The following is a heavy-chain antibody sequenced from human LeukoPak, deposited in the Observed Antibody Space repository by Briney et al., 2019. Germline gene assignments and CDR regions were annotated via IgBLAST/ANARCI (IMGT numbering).Heavy chain of an antibody. CDR3: AKGLSSWYLKPLLS. CDR1: GFTFSSYG. D-gene: IGHD6-13*01. J-gene: IGHJ4*02. CDR2: IRYDGSNK. V-gene: IGHV3-30*02. Sequence: GGSLRLSCAASGFTFSSYGMHWVRQAPGKGLEWVAFIRYDGSNKYYADSVKGRFTISRDNSKNTLYLQMNSLRAEDTAVYYCAKGLSSWYLKPLLSWGQGTLVTVSS.